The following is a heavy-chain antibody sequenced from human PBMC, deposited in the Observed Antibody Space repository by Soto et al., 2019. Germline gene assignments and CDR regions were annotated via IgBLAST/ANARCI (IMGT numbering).Heavy chain of an antibody. CDR1: GFTFNDYA. V-gene: IGHV3-9*01. D-gene: IGHD3-22*01. Sequence: EVQLVESGGGLVQPGRSLRLSCAASGFTFNDYAMHWVRQAPGKGLEWVSGITWNSGSIAYADSVKGRFTISRDNAKNSLYLKMNSLRAEDTALYYCAKDVNPSSYNDSSGYYYKAAFDIWGQGAMVTVSS. CDR3: AKDVNPSSYNDSSGYYYKAAFDI. J-gene: IGHJ3*02. CDR2: ITWNSGSI.